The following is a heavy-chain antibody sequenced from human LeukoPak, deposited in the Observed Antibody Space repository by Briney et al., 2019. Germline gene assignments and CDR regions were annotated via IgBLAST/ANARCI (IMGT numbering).Heavy chain of an antibody. D-gene: IGHD2-2*02. J-gene: IGHJ6*03. CDR3: ARDIVPATINQYYYYYMDV. V-gene: IGHV3-7*01. CDR2: IKQDGSEK. CDR1: GFTFSTYW. Sequence: GGSLRLSCAASGFTFSTYWMTWVRQSPGKGLEWVANIKQDGSEKYYMDSAKGRFTISRDNAKNSLYLQMNSLRVEDTAVYYCARDIVPATINQYYYYYMDVWGKGTTVTVSS.